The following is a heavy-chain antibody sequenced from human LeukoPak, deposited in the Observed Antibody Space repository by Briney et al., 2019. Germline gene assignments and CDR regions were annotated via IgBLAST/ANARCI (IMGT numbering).Heavy chain of an antibody. V-gene: IGHV1-69*01. CDR2: IIPIFGTA. J-gene: IGHJ6*03. Sequence: SVKVSCKASGGTFSSYAISWVRQAPGQGLEWMGGIIPIFGTANYAQKFQGRVTITADESTSTAYMELSSLRSEDTAVYYCARGAPYCSSTSCYLYYYHYYMDVWGKGTTVTVSS. CDR3: ARGAPYCSSTSCYLYYYHYYMDV. CDR1: GGTFSSYA. D-gene: IGHD2-2*01.